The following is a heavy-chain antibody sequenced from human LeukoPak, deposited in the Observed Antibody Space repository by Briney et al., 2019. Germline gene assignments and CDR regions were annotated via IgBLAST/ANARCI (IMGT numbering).Heavy chain of an antibody. V-gene: IGHV4-59*01. J-gene: IGHJ3*02. Sequence: AETLSLTCTVSGCSISSYYWNWIRQPPGKGLEWVGYIYYSASTNYNPSIMSEVTISVDTSKNQFSLKLISGTAADTADGCCARVLSRAFDIWGQGTMVTVSS. CDR1: GCSISSYY. CDR2: IYYSAST. D-gene: IGHD2/OR15-2a*01. CDR3: ARVLSRAFDI.